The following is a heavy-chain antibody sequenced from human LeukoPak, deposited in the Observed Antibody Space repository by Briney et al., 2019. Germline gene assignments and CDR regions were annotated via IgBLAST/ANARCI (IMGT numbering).Heavy chain of an antibody. D-gene: IGHD6-19*01. V-gene: IGHV1-2*02. CDR1: GYTFTSYG. J-gene: IGHJ5*02. CDR3: ARVGSSGGDWFDP. CDR2: INPNSGGT. Sequence: GASVKVSCKASGYTFTSYGISWVRQAPGQGLEWMGWINPNSGGTNYAQKFQGRVTMTRDTSISTAYMELSRLRSDDTAVYYCARVGSSGGDWFDPWGQGTLVTVSS.